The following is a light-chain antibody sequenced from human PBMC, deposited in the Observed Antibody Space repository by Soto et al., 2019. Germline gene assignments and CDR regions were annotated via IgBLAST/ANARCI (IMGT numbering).Light chain of an antibody. CDR2: DAS. Sequence: DIQMTQSPSTLSASVGDRVTIPCRSSQSISSWLAWYQQKPGKAPKLLIYDASSLESGVPSRFSGSGSGTDFTLTISCLQSEDFATYYCQQYYSYPLITFGQGTRLEIK. CDR1: QSISSW. CDR3: QQYYSYPLIT. J-gene: IGKJ5*01. V-gene: IGKV1-5*01.